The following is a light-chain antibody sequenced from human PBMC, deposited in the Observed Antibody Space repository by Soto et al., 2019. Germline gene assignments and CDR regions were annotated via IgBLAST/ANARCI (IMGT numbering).Light chain of an antibody. J-gene: IGKJ2*02. V-gene: IGKV1-33*01. CDR3: QQFDSVPCT. CDR2: DAA. Sequence: DIQMTQSPSSLSASVGDRITITCQASQDIKHYVIWYQHKPGKAPKLLIYDAASLGTGVSSRFSGSGSGTHFTLAISSLQPEDIATYYCQQFDSVPCTFGQGTKLEIK. CDR1: QDIKHY.